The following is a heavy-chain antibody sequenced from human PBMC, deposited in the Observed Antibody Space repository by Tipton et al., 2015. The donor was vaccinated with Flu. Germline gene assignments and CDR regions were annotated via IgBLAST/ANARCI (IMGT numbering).Heavy chain of an antibody. CDR2: VYYSGTT. D-gene: IGHD1-26*01. V-gene: IGHV4-59*01. Sequence: TLSLTCSVSGDFLNSYYWSWIRQSPGKGLEWIGQVYYSGTTNYNPSLKSRVTISLDKSKNQFSLTLKSMTTADTAVFYCARGGWEPHGGWFDPWGQGILVTVSS. CDR3: ARGGWEPHGGWFDP. CDR1: GDFLNSYY. J-gene: IGHJ5*02.